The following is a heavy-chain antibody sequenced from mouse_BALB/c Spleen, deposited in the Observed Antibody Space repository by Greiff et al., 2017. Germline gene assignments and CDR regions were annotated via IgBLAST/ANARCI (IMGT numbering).Heavy chain of an antibody. CDR1: GYSITSDYA. CDR2: ISYSGST. D-gene: IGHD6-1*01. CDR3: PRSSDYFDY. Sequence: EVKLQESGPGLVKPSQSLSLTCTVTGYSITSDYAWNWIRQFPGNKLEWMGYISYSGSTSYNPSLKSRISITRDTSKNQFFLQLNSVTTEDTATYYCPRSSDYFDYWGQGTTLTVSS. V-gene: IGHV3-2*02. J-gene: IGHJ2*01.